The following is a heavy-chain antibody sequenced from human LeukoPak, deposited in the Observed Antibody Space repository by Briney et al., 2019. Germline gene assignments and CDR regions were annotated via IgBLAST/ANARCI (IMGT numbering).Heavy chain of an antibody. J-gene: IGHJ4*02. CDR3: ARAVYCSGGSCYFDY. Sequence: TSETLSLTCTVSGGSISSYSWSWIRQPAGKGLEWIGRIYTSGSTKYNPSLTSRVTMSVDTSKNQFSLKLRSVTAADTAVYYCARAVYCSGGSCYFDYWGQGTLVTVSS. CDR2: IYTSGST. V-gene: IGHV4-4*07. CDR1: GGSISSYS. D-gene: IGHD2-15*01.